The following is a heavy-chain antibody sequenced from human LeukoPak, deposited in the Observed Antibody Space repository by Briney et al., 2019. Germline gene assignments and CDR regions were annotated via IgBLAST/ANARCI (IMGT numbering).Heavy chain of an antibody. Sequence: PSETLSLTCTVSGGSISSYYWSWIRQPAGKGLEWIGRIYTSGSTNYNPSLKSRVTISVDTSKNQFSLKLSSVTAADTAVYYCARGVYYDYVWGSYRPYYFDYWGQGTLVTVSS. CDR3: ARGVYYDYVWGSYRPYYFDY. J-gene: IGHJ4*02. CDR1: GGSISSYY. CDR2: IYTSGST. V-gene: IGHV4-4*07. D-gene: IGHD3-16*02.